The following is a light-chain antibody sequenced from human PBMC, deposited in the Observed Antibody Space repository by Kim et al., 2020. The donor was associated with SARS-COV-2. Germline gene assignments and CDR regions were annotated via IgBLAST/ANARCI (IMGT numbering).Light chain of an antibody. V-gene: IGLV2-14*02. CDR3: SSYTSSSGLMV. CDR1: SSDVGGYNL. CDR2: EVT. Sequence: QSALTQPASVSGSPGQSVTISCTGTSSDVGGYNLVSWYQQHPGKAPKLMIYEVTKRPSGVSYRFSGSKSGNTASLTISGLQAEDEADYYCSSYTSSSGLMVFGGGTQLTVL. J-gene: IGLJ3*02.